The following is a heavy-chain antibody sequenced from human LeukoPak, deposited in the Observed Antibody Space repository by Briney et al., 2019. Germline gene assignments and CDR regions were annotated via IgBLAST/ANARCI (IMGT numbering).Heavy chain of an antibody. V-gene: IGHV3-48*03. CDR2: ISSSGSTI. CDR1: GFTLSSYE. CDR3: ARDLVVRGRWSWFDP. D-gene: IGHD3-10*01. J-gene: IGHJ5*02. Sequence: GGSLRLSCAASGFTLSSYEMNWFRQAPGKGLEWVSYISSSGSTIYYADSVKGRFTISRDNAKNSLYLQMNSLRVEDMAVYYCARDLVVRGRWSWFDPRGQGTLVTVSS.